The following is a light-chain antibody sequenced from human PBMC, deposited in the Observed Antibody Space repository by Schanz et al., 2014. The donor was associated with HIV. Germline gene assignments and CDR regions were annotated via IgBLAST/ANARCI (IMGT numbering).Light chain of an antibody. CDR1: SSNIGSNN. J-gene: IGLJ2*01. CDR3: RSYDKSLSVVI. V-gene: IGLV1-44*01. Sequence: QSVLTQPPSASVTPGQRVTISCSGSSSNIGSNNVNWYQHVPGTAPKLLIHSNSQRPSWVPARFSGSKSGTSASLAIIGRQAEDEADYYCRSYDKSLSVVIFGGGTKLTVL. CDR2: SNS.